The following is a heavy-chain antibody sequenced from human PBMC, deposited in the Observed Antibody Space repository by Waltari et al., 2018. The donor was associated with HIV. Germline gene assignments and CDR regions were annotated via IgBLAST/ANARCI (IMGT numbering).Heavy chain of an antibody. CDR2: IRYDGSNK. CDR3: AKVAVAVHYFDY. CDR1: GFTFSSYG. Sequence: QVQLVASGGGVVQPGGSLRLSCAASGFTFSSYGMHWVRQAPGKGLEWVAFIRYDGSNKYYADSVKGRFTISRDNSKNTLYLQMNSLRAEDTAVYYCAKVAVAVHYFDYWGQGTLVTVSS. D-gene: IGHD6-19*01. J-gene: IGHJ4*02. V-gene: IGHV3-30*02.